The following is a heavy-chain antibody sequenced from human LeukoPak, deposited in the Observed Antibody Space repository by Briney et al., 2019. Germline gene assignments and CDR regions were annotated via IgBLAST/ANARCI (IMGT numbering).Heavy chain of an antibody. V-gene: IGHV3-74*01. CDR2: INSDGSST. Sequence: PGGSLRLSCAASGFTFSSYWMHWVRQAPGKGLVWVSRINSDGSSTSYADSVKGRFTISRDNAKNTLYLQMNSLRAEDTAVYYCARPSPSSYYYYMDVWGKGTTVTVSS. CDR1: GFTFSSYW. J-gene: IGHJ6*03. CDR3: ARPSPSSYYYYMDV.